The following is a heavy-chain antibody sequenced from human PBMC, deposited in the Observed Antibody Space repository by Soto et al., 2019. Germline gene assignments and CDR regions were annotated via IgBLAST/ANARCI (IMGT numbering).Heavy chain of an antibody. CDR3: AKPKAGSFVFPSYVY. CDR1: GFTFSSYA. J-gene: IGHJ4*02. V-gene: IGHV3-23*01. CDR2: ISGSGGST. D-gene: IGHD2-15*01. Sequence: PGGSLRLSCAASGFTFSSYAMSWVRQAPGKGLEWVSAISGSGGSTYYADSVKGRFTISRDNSKDTLYLQMNSLRAEDTAVYYCAKPKAGSFVFPSYVYWGQGTLVTVSS.